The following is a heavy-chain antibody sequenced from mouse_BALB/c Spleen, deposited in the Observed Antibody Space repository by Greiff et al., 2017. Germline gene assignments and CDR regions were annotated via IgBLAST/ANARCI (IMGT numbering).Heavy chain of an antibody. CDR3: ARSLYRYDAMDY. Sequence: EVNLVESGGGLVKPGGSLKLSCAASGFTFSSYAMSWVRQTPEKRLEWVASISSGGSTYYPDSVKGRFTISRDNARNILYLQMSSLRSEDTAMYYCARSLYRYDAMDYWGQGTSVTVSS. V-gene: IGHV5-6-5*01. CDR1: GFTFSSYA. J-gene: IGHJ4*01. D-gene: IGHD2-14*01. CDR2: ISSGGST.